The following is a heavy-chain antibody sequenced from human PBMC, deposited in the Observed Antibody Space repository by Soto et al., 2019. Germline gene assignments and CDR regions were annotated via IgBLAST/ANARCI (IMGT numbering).Heavy chain of an antibody. D-gene: IGHD3-3*01. CDR1: GGTFSSYT. V-gene: IGHV1-69*02. Sequence: SVKVSCKASGGTFSSYTISWVRQAPGQGLEWMGRIIPILGIANYAQKFQGRVTITADKSTSTAYMELSSLRSEDTAVYYCARELRFLEWLSHPFDYWGQGTLVTVSS. CDR2: IIPILGIA. J-gene: IGHJ4*02. CDR3: ARELRFLEWLSHPFDY.